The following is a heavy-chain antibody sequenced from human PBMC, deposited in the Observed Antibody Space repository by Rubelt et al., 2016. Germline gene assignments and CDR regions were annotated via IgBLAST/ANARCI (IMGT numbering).Heavy chain of an antibody. CDR2: INHSGST. J-gene: IGHJ4*02. Sequence: QVQLQQWGAGLLKPSETLSLTCAVYGGSFSGYYWSWIRQPPGKGLEWIGEINHSGSTNYNPSLKRRVSLSVDTSKNQFSLKLSSVTAADTAVYYCARGRLRCTWGDYGGPLFDYWGQGTLVTVSS. CDR1: GGSFSGYY. CDR3: ARGRLRCTWGDYGGPLFDY. V-gene: IGHV4-34*01. D-gene: IGHD4-17*01.